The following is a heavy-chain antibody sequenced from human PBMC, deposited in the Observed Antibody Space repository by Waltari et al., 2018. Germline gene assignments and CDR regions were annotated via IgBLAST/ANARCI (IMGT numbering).Heavy chain of an antibody. J-gene: IGHJ3*01. D-gene: IGHD5-12*01. CDR3: ATYIGASLGTAAFDV. V-gene: IGHV4-39*01. Sequence: QLQLQESGPGLVKPSETLSLTCRVSSVSITSNRHSWGWIRQPPGQGLEWIGTLSYSGATYTSPSLKSRVTMSRDTSKNQLSLKFDSVTAADTAVYYCATYIGASLGTAAFDVWGQGTMVNVSS. CDR1: SVSITSNRHS. CDR2: LSYSGAT.